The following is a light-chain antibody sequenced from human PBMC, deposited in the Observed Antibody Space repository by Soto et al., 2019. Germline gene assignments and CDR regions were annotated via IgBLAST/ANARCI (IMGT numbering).Light chain of an antibody. CDR3: FLYAGRSTFPYV. CDR1: SSDVGTYNL. Sequence: QSALAQPASVSGSPGQSITISCTGTSSDVGTYNLVSWYQHRPGKAPKLIIYEDHKRPSDISDRFSGSKSDNTASLTISGVQGGDEADYFCFLYAGRSTFPYVFGTGTKLTVL. CDR2: EDH. V-gene: IGLV2-23*02. J-gene: IGLJ1*01.